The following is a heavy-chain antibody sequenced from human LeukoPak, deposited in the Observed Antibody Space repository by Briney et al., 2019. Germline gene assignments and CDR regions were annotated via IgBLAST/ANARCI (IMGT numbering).Heavy chain of an antibody. D-gene: IGHD6-13*01. CDR3: ASRIAARYYYYYMDV. V-gene: IGHV4-34*01. CDR1: GGSFSGYY. Sequence: PSETLSLTCAVYGGSFSGYYWSWIRQPPGKGLEWMGEINHSGSTNYNPSLKSRVTISVDTSKNQFSLKLCSVTAADTAVYYCASRIAARYYYYYMDVWGKGTTVTVSS. J-gene: IGHJ6*03. CDR2: INHSGST.